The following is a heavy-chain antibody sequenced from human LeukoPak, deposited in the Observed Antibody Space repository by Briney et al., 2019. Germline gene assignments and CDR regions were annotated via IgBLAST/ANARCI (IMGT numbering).Heavy chain of an antibody. CDR2: ISSSGSTI. V-gene: IGHV3-48*03. Sequence: GGSLRLSCAASGFTFSSYEMNWVRQAPGKGLEWVSYISSSGSTIYYADSVKGRFTISRDNAKNSLYLQMNSLRAEDTAVYYCARLYGSSWWGGLEYYFDYWGQGTLVTVSS. CDR3: ARLYGSSWWGGLEYYFDY. CDR1: GFTFSSYE. J-gene: IGHJ4*02. D-gene: IGHD6-13*01.